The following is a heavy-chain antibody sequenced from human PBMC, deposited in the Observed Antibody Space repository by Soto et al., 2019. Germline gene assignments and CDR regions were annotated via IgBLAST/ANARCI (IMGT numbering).Heavy chain of an antibody. V-gene: IGHV3-23*01. J-gene: IGHJ6*02. D-gene: IGHD3-10*01. CDR3: AKLLWFGELVANYGMDV. CDR2: ISGSGGST. CDR1: GFTFSSYA. Sequence: QSGGSLRLSCAASGFTFSSYAMSWVRQAPGKGLEWVSAISGSGGSTYYADSVKGRFTISRDNSKNTLYLQMNSLRAEDTAVYYCAKLLWFGELVANYGMDVWGQGTTVTVSS.